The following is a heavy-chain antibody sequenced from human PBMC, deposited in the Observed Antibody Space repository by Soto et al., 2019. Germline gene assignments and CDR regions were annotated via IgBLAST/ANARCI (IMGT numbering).Heavy chain of an antibody. D-gene: IGHD3-3*01. CDR2: ISWNSGTM. V-gene: IGHV3-9*01. J-gene: IGHJ5*02. CDR3: AKDRHRSGLGHWFDP. Sequence: PLRLSCAASVFTFEDYAMNWVRQGPVKGLEWVSRISWNSGTMHYADSVKGRFTISRDNAKNSLYLEMNGLRVEDTGIYYCAKDRHRSGLGHWFDPWGQGTLVTVSS. CDR1: VFTFEDYA.